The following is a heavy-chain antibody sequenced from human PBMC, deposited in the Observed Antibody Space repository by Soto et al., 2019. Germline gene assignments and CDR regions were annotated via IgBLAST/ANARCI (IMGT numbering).Heavy chain of an antibody. CDR2: IYYSGRT. CDR3: AKGDKWESLLDY. D-gene: IGHD1-26*01. J-gene: IGHJ4*02. Sequence: QVQLQESGPGLVKPSQTLSLTCTVSGASISSGGYYWSWLRQHPGKGLEWIGYIYYSGRTYYNPYLKGRITISMDTSKCQFSLQLSSVTAAATAVYYCAKGDKWESLLDYWGQGTLVTVSS. CDR1: GASISSGGYY. V-gene: IGHV4-31*03.